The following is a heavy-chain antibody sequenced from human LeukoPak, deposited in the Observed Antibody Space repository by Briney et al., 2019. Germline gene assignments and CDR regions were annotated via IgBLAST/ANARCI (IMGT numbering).Heavy chain of an antibody. CDR3: ADFGSGSYCFDY. Sequence: PGGSLRLSCAASGFTFSSCAMSWVRQAPGKGLEWVSAISGSGSGDSTYYADSVKGRFTISRDNSKNTLYLQMDSLRAEDTAIYYCADFGSGSYCFDYWGQGTLVTVSS. CDR2: ISGSGSGDST. J-gene: IGHJ4*02. CDR1: GFTFSSCA. V-gene: IGHV3-23*01. D-gene: IGHD3-10*01.